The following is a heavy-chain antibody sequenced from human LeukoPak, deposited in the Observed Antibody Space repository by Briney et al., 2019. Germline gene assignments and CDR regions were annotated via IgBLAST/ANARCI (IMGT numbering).Heavy chain of an antibody. CDR2: ISSSSSYI. CDR3: ARESSVVGRNIDC. Sequence: GGSLRLSCAASGFTFSNYKMNRVRQAPGKGLEWVSSISSSSSYIYYADSVKGRFTISRDNAKNSLYLQMNSLRAEDTAVYYCARESSVVGRNIDCWGQGTLVTVSS. CDR1: GFTFSNYK. D-gene: IGHD1-26*01. V-gene: IGHV3-21*01. J-gene: IGHJ4*02.